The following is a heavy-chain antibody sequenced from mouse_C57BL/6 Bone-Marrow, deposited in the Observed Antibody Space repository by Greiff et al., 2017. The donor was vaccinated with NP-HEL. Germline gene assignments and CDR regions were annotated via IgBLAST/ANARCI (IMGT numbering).Heavy chain of an antibody. CDR2: FYPGRGSI. J-gene: IGHJ3*01. CDR1: EYT. CDR3: ARHGLLKGFAY. D-gene: IGHD1-2*01. Sequence: EYTIHWVKQRSGQGLEWIGWFYPGRGSIKYNEKFKDKATLTADKSSSTVYMELSRLTSEDSAVYFCARHGLLKGFAYWGQGTLVTVSA. V-gene: IGHV1-62-2*01.